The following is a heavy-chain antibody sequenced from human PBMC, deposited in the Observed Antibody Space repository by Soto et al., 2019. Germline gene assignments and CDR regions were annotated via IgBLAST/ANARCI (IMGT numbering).Heavy chain of an antibody. J-gene: IGHJ4*02. V-gene: IGHV3-30*18. CDR2: ISYDGGNK. Sequence: GGSLRLSYAASGFTFSSYGMHWVRQAPGKGLEWVAVISYDGGNKYYADSVKGRFTISRDNSKNTLYLQMNSLRAEDTAVYYCAKCFTYYDILTGQTHFDYWGQGTLVTISS. CDR3: AKCFTYYDILTGQTHFDY. CDR1: GFTFSSYG. D-gene: IGHD3-9*01.